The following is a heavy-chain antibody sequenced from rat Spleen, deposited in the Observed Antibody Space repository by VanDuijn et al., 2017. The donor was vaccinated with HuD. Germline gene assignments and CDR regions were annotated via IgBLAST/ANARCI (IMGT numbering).Heavy chain of an antibody. CDR1: GFIFSNAA. V-gene: IGHV10-5*01. CDR3: TAALTMGIVDY. CDR2: IRNKANNYTT. J-gene: IGHJ2*01. Sequence: VQVVESGGGLVQPKESLKISCAASGFIFSNAAMSWVRQAPGKGLEWVARIRNKANNYTTYYADSVKGRFTSSRDDSKSMVYLQMDNLKTEDTAMYYCTAALTMGIVDYWGQGVMVTVSS. D-gene: IGHD1-7*01.